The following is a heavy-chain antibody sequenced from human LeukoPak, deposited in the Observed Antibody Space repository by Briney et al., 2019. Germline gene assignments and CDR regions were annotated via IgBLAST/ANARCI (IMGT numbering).Heavy chain of an antibody. CDR1: GGSVSSGSYY. Sequence: SETLSLTCTVSGGSVSSGSYYWSWIRQPPGKGLEWIGYIYYGGSTNYNPSLKSRVTISVDTSKNQFSLKLSSVTAADTAVYYCARAHGRVVAVAGSETFDYWGQGTLVTVSS. V-gene: IGHV4-61*01. CDR2: IYYGGST. J-gene: IGHJ4*02. CDR3: ARAHGRVVAVAGSETFDY. D-gene: IGHD6-19*01.